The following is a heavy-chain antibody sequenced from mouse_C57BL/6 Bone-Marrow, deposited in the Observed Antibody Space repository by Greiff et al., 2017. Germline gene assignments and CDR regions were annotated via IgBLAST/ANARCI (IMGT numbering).Heavy chain of an antibody. V-gene: IGHV1-4*01. J-gene: IGHJ2*01. Sequence: VQLQQSGAELARPGASVKMSCKASGYTFTSYTMHWVKQRPGQGLEWIGYITPSSGYTKYNQKFKDKATLTADKSSSTAYMQLSSLTSEDSAVYYCARLGSSPFDYWGQGTTLTVSS. CDR2: ITPSSGYT. CDR1: GYTFTSYT. D-gene: IGHD1-3*01. CDR3: ARLGSSPFDY.